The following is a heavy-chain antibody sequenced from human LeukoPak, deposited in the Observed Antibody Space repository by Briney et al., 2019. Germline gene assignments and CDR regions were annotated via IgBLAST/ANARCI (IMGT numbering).Heavy chain of an antibody. CDR1: GFTFGSYA. Sequence: GGSLRLSCAASGFTFGSYAMGWVRRAPEKGLEWVSGISRSGASKYYADSVKGRFTISRDNSKNTLYLQMNSLRAEDTAVYYCAKGGIAAAGPHFDYWGQGTLVTVSS. CDR3: AKGGIAAAGPHFDY. CDR2: ISRSGASK. J-gene: IGHJ4*02. D-gene: IGHD6-13*01. V-gene: IGHV3-23*01.